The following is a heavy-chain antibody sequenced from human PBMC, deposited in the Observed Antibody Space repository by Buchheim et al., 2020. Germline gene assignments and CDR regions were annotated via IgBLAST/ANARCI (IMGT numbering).Heavy chain of an antibody. CDR1: GGSISSGSYY. CDR2: IYTSGST. V-gene: IGHV4-61*02. J-gene: IGHJ4*02. CDR3: ARDLGGTAAGTLFDY. Sequence: QVQLQESGPGLVKPSQTLSLTCTVSGGSISSGSYYWSWIRQPAGKGLEWIGRIYTSGSTNYNPSLKSRVTISVDKSKNQFSLKLSSVTAADTAVYYCARDLGGTAAGTLFDYWGQGTL. D-gene: IGHD6-13*01.